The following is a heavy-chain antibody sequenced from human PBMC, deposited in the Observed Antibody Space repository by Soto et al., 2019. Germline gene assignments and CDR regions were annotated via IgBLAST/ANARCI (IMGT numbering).Heavy chain of an antibody. CDR2: IWYDGSTK. CDR3: TRGPCSGGNCYSGGLFDY. J-gene: IGHJ4*02. V-gene: IGHV3-33*01. CDR1: GFTLSSYG. Sequence: QVQLVESGGGVVQPGRSQRLSCAASGFTLSSYGMHWVRQAPGKGLEWVAVIWYDGSTKYYADSVKGRFTISRDNSKNTLYLQMNSLRAEDTAVYYCTRGPCSGGNCYSGGLFDYWGQGTLVTVSS. D-gene: IGHD2-15*01.